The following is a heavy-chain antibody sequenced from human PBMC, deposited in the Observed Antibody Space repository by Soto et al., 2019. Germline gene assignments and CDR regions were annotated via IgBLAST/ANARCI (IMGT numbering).Heavy chain of an antibody. V-gene: IGHV4-34*01. CDR3: SSFAAAGTKNYGMDV. D-gene: IGHD6-13*01. CDR1: VGSFSGYY. CDR2: INYSGST. J-gene: IGHJ6*02. Sequence: SETLSLTCAVYVGSFSGYYWSWIRQPPGKGLEWIGEINYSGSTYYNPSLKSRVTISVDTSKNQFSLKLSSVTAADTAVYYCSSFAAAGTKNYGMDVWGQGTTVTVSS.